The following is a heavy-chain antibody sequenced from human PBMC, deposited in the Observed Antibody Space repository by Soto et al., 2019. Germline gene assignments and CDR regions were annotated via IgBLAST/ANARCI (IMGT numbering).Heavy chain of an antibody. Sequence: GGSLRLSCAASGFTFSSYAMSWVRQATGKGLEWVSAISGSGGSTYYADSVKGRLTTSRDNAKNSLYLQMNSLRAEDTAVYYCARVNGYYYYGMDVWGQGTTVTVSS. D-gene: IGHD3-22*01. CDR3: ARVNGYYYYGMDV. V-gene: IGHV3-23*01. CDR1: GFTFSSYA. J-gene: IGHJ6*02. CDR2: ISGSGGST.